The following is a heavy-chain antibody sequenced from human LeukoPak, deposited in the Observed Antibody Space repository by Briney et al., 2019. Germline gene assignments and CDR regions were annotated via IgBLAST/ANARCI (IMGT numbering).Heavy chain of an antibody. Sequence: GGSLRLSCAASGFTFSSYAMSWVRQAPGKGLEWVSAISGSGGSTYYADSVKGRFTISRDNSKNTLYLQMSSPRAEDTAVYYCARDPNGDYIGAFEIWGQGTMVTVSS. D-gene: IGHD4-17*01. V-gene: IGHV3-23*01. J-gene: IGHJ3*02. CDR3: ARDPNGDYIGAFEI. CDR1: GFTFSSYA. CDR2: ISGSGGST.